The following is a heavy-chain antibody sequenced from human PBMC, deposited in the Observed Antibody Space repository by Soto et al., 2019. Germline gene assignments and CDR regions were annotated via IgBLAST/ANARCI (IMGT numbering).Heavy chain of an antibody. CDR3: AKSKVVTLHAFDI. Sequence: EVQLVESGGGLVQPGRSLRLSCAVSGFTFDDYAMHWVRQAPGKGLEWVSGISWNSGSIGYADSVKGRFTISRDNAKNSLYLQMNSLRAEDTALYYCAKSKVVTLHAFDIWGQGTMVTVSS. J-gene: IGHJ3*02. D-gene: IGHD2-21*02. V-gene: IGHV3-9*01. CDR1: GFTFDDYA. CDR2: ISWNSGSI.